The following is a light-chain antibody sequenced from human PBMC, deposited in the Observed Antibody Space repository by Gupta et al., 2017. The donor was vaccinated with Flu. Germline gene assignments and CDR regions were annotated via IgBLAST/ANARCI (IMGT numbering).Light chain of an antibody. CDR2: DNN. J-gene: IGLJ3*02. CDR1: SSNIGNNY. CDR3: GTWDSSLSAWV. Sequence: QSVLKQPPSVSAAPGQKVTISCSGSSSNIGNNYVSWYQQRPGTAPKLLIYDNNKRPSGIPDRFSGSKSGTSATLGITGLQTGDEADYYCGTWDSSLSAWVFGGGTKLTVL. V-gene: IGLV1-51*01.